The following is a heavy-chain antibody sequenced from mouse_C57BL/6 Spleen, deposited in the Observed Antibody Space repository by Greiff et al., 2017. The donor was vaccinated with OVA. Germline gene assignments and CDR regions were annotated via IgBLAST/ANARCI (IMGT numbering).Heavy chain of an antibody. CDR2: IWSDGST. Sequence: VMLVESGPGLVAPSQSLSITCTVSGFSLTSYGVHWVRQPPGKGLEWLVVIWSDGSTTSTSALKSRLSISKDNSKSQVFLKMNSLQTDDTAMYDCARLYDGYYDAMDYWGQGTSVTVAS. V-gene: IGHV2-6*03. J-gene: IGHJ4*01. CDR3: ARLYDGYYDAMDY. D-gene: IGHD2-3*01. CDR1: GFSLTSYG.